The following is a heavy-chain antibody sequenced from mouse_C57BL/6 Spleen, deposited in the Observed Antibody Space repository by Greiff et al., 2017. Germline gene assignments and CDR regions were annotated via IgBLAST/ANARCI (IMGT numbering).Heavy chain of an antibody. D-gene: IGHD2-3*01. V-gene: IGHV1-61*01. J-gene: IGHJ1*03. CDR1: GYTFTSYW. Sequence: VQLQQPGAELVRPGSSVKLSCKASGYTFTSYWMDWVKQRPGQGLEWIGNIYPSDSETHYNQKFKDKATLTVDKSSSTAYMQLSSLTSDDSAVYYCASGYDGYWYFDVWGTGTTVTVSS. CDR3: ASGYDGYWYFDV. CDR2: IYPSDSET.